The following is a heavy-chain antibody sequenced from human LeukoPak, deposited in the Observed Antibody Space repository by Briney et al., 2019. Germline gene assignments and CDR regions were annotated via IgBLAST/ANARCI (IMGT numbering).Heavy chain of an antibody. Sequence: ASETLSLTCTVSGGSISGYYWSWFRQPPGKGLEWIGFIFYSGSTNYNPSLKSRVTISVDKSKNQFSLKLSSVTAADTAVYYCARDDYISGYYFDYWGQGTLVTVSS. CDR3: ARDDYISGYYFDY. CDR1: GGSISGYY. V-gene: IGHV4-59*12. D-gene: IGHD4/OR15-4a*01. CDR2: IFYSGST. J-gene: IGHJ4*02.